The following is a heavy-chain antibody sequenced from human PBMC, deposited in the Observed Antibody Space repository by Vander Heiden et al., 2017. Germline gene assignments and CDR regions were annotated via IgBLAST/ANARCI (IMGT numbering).Heavy chain of an antibody. Sequence: QMQLVQSGPEVKKPGTSVKVSCKASGSTFTSSAVQWVRQARGQRLEWIGWIVVGSGNTNYAQKFQERVTITRDMSTSTAYMELSSLRSEDTAVYYCAANGIVGATTHYYGMDVWGQGTTVTVSS. J-gene: IGHJ6*02. V-gene: IGHV1-58*01. CDR3: AANGIVGATTHYYGMDV. D-gene: IGHD1-26*01. CDR1: GSTFTSSA. CDR2: IVVGSGNT.